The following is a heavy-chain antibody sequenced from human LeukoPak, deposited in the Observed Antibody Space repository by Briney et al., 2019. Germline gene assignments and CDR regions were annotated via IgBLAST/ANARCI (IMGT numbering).Heavy chain of an antibody. J-gene: IGHJ6*03. CDR2: MNPNSGNT. Sequence: ASVKVSCKASGYTFTSYDINWVRQATGQGLEWMGWMNPNSGNTGYAQKFQGRVTMTRNTSISTAYMELSSLRSEDTAVYYCARGMVRSAVAGTGWNYYYYMDVWGKGTTVTISS. V-gene: IGHV1-8*01. CDR1: GYTFTSYD. D-gene: IGHD6-19*01. CDR3: ARGMVRSAVAGTGWNYYYYMDV.